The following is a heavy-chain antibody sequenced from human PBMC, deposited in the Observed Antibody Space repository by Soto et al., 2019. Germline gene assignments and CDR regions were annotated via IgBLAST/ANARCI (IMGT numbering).Heavy chain of an antibody. Sequence: GGSLRLSCAASGFTFSSYAMHWVRQAPGKGLEWVAVISYDGSNKYYADSVKGRFTISRDNSKNTLYLQMNSLRAEDTAVYYCARDRSSGSYPGPPWFDPWGQGTLVTVSS. CDR2: ISYDGSNK. CDR3: ARDRSSGSYPGPPWFDP. V-gene: IGHV3-30-3*01. CDR1: GFTFSSYA. J-gene: IGHJ5*02. D-gene: IGHD3-10*01.